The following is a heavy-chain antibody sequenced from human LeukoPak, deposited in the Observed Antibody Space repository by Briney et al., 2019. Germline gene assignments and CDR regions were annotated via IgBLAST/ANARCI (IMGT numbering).Heavy chain of an antibody. CDR3: ARRPSPGYFQH. CDR2: IYYSGST. CDR1: GGFISSSYY. D-gene: IGHD2-2*01. J-gene: IGHJ1*01. Sequence: SETLSLTCTVSGGFISSSYYWGWIRQPPGKGLEWIGSIYYSGSTYYNPSLKSRVTISVDTSKNQFSLKLSSVTAADTAVYYCARRPSPGYFQHWGQGTLVTVSS. V-gene: IGHV4-39*01.